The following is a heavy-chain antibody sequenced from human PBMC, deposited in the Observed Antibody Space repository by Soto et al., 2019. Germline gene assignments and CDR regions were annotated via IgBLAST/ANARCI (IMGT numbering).Heavy chain of an antibody. CDR1: GGSFSGYY. Sequence: QVQLQQWGAGLLKPSETLSLTCAVYGGSFSGYYWSWIRQPPGKGLEWIGEINHSGSTNYNPSLKSRVTISVDTSKNQFSLKLSSVTAADTAVYYCARVVLLTGITSYYYMDVWGKGTTVTVSS. CDR3: ARVVLLTGITSYYYMDV. V-gene: IGHV4-34*01. J-gene: IGHJ6*03. D-gene: IGHD3-10*01. CDR2: INHSGST.